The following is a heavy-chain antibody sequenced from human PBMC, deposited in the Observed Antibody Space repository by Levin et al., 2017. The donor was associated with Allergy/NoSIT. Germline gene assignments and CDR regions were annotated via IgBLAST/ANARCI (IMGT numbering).Heavy chain of an antibody. D-gene: IGHD3-22*01. CDR2: ISYDGSNK. CDR1: GFTFSSYA. CDR3: AREANPPAYYYDSRPFFDY. V-gene: IGHV3-30*04. Sequence: GGSLRLSCAASGFTFSSYAMHWVRQAPGKGLEWVAVISYDGSNKYYADSVKGRFTISRDNSKNTLYLQMNSLRAEDTAVYYCAREANPPAYYYDSRPFFDYWGQGTLVTVSS. J-gene: IGHJ4*02.